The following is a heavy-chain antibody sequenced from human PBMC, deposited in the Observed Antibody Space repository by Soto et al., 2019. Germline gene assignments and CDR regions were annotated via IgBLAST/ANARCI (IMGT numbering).Heavy chain of an antibody. Sequence: QITLKESGPTLVKPTQTLTLTCTFSGFSLSSTRVAVGWIRQPPGKALEWLELIYWDDDKRYSPYLKTRLTITKDPTKNQVVRTMTNMVPLDTATYYCAHSVVAGLGYYFDCWGQGTLVTVSS. CDR1: GFSLSSTRVA. J-gene: IGHJ4*02. CDR3: AHSVVAGLGYYFDC. V-gene: IGHV2-5*02. CDR2: IYWDDDK. D-gene: IGHD6-19*01.